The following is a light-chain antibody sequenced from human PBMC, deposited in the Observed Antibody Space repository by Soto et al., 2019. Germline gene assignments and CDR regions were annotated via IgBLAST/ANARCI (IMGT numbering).Light chain of an antibody. CDR3: CSYAGTGTSLV. CDR1: SSDVGSYNL. J-gene: IGLJ2*01. CDR2: EDT. V-gene: IGLV2-23*01. Sequence: QSALTQPASVSGSPGQSITISCTGTSSDVGSYNLVSWYQQLPGKVPKLIIFEDTKRPSGVSNRFSGSKSGNTASLTISGLQAEDEADYHCCSYAGTGTSLVFGGGTKLTV.